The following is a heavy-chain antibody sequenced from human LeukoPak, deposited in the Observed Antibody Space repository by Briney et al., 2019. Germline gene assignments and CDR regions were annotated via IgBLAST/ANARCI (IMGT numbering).Heavy chain of an antibody. CDR3: ARRIGYSSGHSAVYYFDY. V-gene: IGHV3-74*01. Sequence: GGSLRLSCAASGFTFSTYWMHWVRQAPGKGLVWVSLINSGGDDTRYADSVKGRFTISRDNTKNTLYLQMNSLRAEDTAVYYCARRIGYSSGHSAVYYFDYWGQGTLVTVSS. CDR1: GFTFSTYW. J-gene: IGHJ4*02. D-gene: IGHD6-19*01. CDR2: INSGGDDT.